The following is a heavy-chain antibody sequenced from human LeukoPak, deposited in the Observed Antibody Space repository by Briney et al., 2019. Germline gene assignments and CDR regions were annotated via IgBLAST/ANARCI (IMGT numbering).Heavy chain of an antibody. J-gene: IGHJ3*02. D-gene: IGHD6-13*01. CDR1: GGSISSYY. V-gene: IGHV4-59*01. CDR3: ARGGQKRAAAGNRAFDI. CDR2: IYYSGST. Sequence: SETLSLTCTVSGGSISSYYWSWIRQPPGKGLEWIGYIYYSGSTNYNPSLKSRVTISVDTSKNQFSLKLSSVTTADTAVYYCARGGQKRAAAGNRAFDIWGQGTMVTVSS.